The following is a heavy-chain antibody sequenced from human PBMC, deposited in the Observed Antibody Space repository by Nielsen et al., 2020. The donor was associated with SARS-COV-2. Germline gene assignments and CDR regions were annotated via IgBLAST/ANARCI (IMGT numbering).Heavy chain of an antibody. CDR3: ARKWFSFDF. D-gene: IGHD2-8*01. CDR1: GFTFSSYA. J-gene: IGHJ4*02. Sequence: GESLKISCAASGFTFSSYAMSWVRQAPGKGLEWVSAISGSGGSTYYADSVKGRFTISRDNSKNTLYLQMNSLRAEDTAVYYCARKWFSFDFWGQGTLVTVSS. V-gene: IGHV3-23*01. CDR2: ISGSGGST.